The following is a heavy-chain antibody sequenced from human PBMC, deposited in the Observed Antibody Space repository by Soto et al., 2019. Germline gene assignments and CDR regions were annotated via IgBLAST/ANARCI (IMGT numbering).Heavy chain of an antibody. CDR2: IGGGAIST. D-gene: IGHD3-22*01. CDR3: AKDRYLDHDSRGYLFDN. Sequence: GGSLRLSCAASGFTFSRYDMSWVRQAPGKGLEWVSAIGGGAISTYYADSVKGRFTVSRDSSKNTLYLQMNSLRAEDTAVYYCAKDRYLDHDSRGYLFDNWGQGTLVTVSS. V-gene: IGHV3-23*01. J-gene: IGHJ4*02. CDR1: GFTFSRYD.